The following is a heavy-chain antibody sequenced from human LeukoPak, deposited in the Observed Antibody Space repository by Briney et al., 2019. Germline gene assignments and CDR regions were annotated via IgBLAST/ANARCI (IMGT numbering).Heavy chain of an antibody. CDR1: GFTFGNFW. Sequence: GGSLRLSCAASGFTFGNFWMHWVRQAPGKGLVWVSRINSDGSSTTHADSVKGRFTISRDNAKDTLYLQMNSLRAEDTAVYYCARGYFDSSGYPYLGYWGQGTLVTVSS. D-gene: IGHD3-22*01. CDR2: INSDGSST. V-gene: IGHV3-74*01. CDR3: ARGYFDSSGYPYLGY. J-gene: IGHJ4*02.